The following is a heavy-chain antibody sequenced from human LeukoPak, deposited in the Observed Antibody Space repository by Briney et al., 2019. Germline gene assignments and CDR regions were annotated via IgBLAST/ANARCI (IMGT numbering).Heavy chain of an antibody. CDR3: ARDLYDYGDYFDAFDI. V-gene: IGHV4-61*08. J-gene: IGHJ3*02. Sequence: SETLSLTCAVSGGSISSGGYSWSWIRQPPGKGLEWIGYIYYSGSTNYNPSLKSRVTISVDTSKNQFSLKLSSVTAADTAVYYCARDLYDYGDYFDAFDIWGQGTMVTVSS. CDR1: GGSISSGGYS. D-gene: IGHD4-17*01. CDR2: IYYSGST.